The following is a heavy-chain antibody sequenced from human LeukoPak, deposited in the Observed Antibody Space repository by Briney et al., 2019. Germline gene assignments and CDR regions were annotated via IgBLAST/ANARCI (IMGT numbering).Heavy chain of an antibody. Sequence: PGGSLRLSCAASGFTFSSYSMNWVRQAPGKGLEYVSAISSNGGSTYYADSVKGRFTISRDNSKNTLYLQMGSLRAEDMAVYYCARSSPLGGYAFDIWGQGTMVTVSS. D-gene: IGHD3-16*01. CDR2: ISSNGGST. J-gene: IGHJ3*02. CDR3: ARSSPLGGYAFDI. V-gene: IGHV3-64*02. CDR1: GFTFSSYS.